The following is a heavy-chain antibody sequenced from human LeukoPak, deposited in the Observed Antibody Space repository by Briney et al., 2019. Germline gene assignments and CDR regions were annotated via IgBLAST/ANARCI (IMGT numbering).Heavy chain of an antibody. CDR1: GFTVSSNY. CDR2: IYSGGST. CDR3: ASLYGSGSFDY. D-gene: IGHD3-10*01. J-gene: IGHJ4*02. V-gene: IGHV3-66*01. Sequence: GGSLTLSCAASGFTVSSNYMSWVRQAPGEGLEWVSVIYSGGSTYYADSVKGRFTISRDNSKNTLYLQMNSLRAEDTAVYYCASLYGSGSFDYWGQGTLVTVSS.